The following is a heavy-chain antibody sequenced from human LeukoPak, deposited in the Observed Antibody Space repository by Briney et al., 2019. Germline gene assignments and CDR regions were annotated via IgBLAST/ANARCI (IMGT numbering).Heavy chain of an antibody. Sequence: ASVKVSCKVSGYTLTELSMHWVRQAPGKGLEWMGGFDPEDGETIYAQKFQGRVTMTEDTSTDTAYMELRSLRSDDTAVYYCARVKLYVRGIGGDYWGQGTLVTVSS. D-gene: IGHD3-3*01. CDR3: ARVKLYVRGIGGDY. V-gene: IGHV1-24*01. CDR1: GYTLTELS. CDR2: FDPEDGET. J-gene: IGHJ4*02.